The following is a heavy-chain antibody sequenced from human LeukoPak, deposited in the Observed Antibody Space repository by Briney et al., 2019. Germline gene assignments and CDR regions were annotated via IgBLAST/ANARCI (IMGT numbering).Heavy chain of an antibody. CDR1: GYTFTGYY. D-gene: IGHD2-2*01. CDR2: IIPFFGRA. J-gene: IGHJ3*02. V-gene: IGHV1-69*05. Sequence: ASVKVSCKASGYTFTGYYMHWVRQAPGQGLEWMGGIIPFFGRANYAQKFQGRVTITTGESATTAYMELSSLRYEDTAVYYCARGPVAVPPVMRGAVGFDIWGQGTMVTVSS. CDR3: ARGPVAVPPVMRGAVGFDI.